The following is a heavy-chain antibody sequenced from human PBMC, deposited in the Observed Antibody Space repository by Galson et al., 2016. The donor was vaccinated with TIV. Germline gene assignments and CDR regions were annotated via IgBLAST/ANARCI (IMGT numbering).Heavy chain of an antibody. Sequence: SVKVSCKASGYTFTSFDISWIRQAPGQGLEWMGWMSPSNGNTGYAQKFRGRITMTRRPSTTTVYMELSGLTSEDTAVYYCARGHYYDSSGYSCDFWGQGTLVTVSS. D-gene: IGHD3-22*01. V-gene: IGHV1-8*01. CDR1: GYTFTSFD. CDR2: MSPSNGNT. J-gene: IGHJ4*02. CDR3: ARGHYYDSSGYSCDF.